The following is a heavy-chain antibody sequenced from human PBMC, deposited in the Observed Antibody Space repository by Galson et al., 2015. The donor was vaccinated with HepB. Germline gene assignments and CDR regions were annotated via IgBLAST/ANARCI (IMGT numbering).Heavy chain of an antibody. CDR3: ARRPKLGSGDNWFDP. D-gene: IGHD7-27*01. J-gene: IGHJ5*02. CDR2: IYYSGST. CDR1: GGSISTYY. V-gene: IGHV4-59*08. Sequence: ETLSLTCTVSGGSISTYYWSWIRQPPGKGLEWIGYIYYSGSTTYNPSLKSRVTISIDTSKNQFSLKLNSVTAADTAVYYWARRPKLGSGDNWFDPWGKGSLVTVSS.